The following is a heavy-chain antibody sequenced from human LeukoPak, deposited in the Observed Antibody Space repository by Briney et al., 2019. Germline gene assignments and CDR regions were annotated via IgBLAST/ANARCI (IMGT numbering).Heavy chain of an antibody. J-gene: IGHJ4*02. Sequence: PGGSLRPSCAASGFTFNSYAMSWVRQAPGKGLEWVSAISGRGGSTYYADSVKGRFTISRDNSKNTLYLQMNSLRAEDTAVYYCAKDLVGSSVIVVVNYYFDYWGQGTLVTVSS. CDR3: AKDLVGSSVIVVVNYYFDY. D-gene: IGHD3-22*01. CDR1: GFTFNSYA. CDR2: ISGRGGST. V-gene: IGHV3-23*01.